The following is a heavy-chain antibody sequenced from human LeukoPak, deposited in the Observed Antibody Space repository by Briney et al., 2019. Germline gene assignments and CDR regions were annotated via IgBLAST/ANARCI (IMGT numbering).Heavy chain of an antibody. CDR2: IWYDGSNN. D-gene: IGHD3-10*01. J-gene: IGHJ4*02. Sequence: GRSLSPSCAVSGLTFGVYGMHWVRQAPGKGLEWVALIWYDGSNNYYADSLKGRFTISRVNSKNALYLQMDSLRAEDTGVYYCAKDLGVTMVRGLCDYWGQGTLVTVSS. CDR1: GLTFGVYG. V-gene: IGHV3-33*06. CDR3: AKDLGVTMVRGLCDY.